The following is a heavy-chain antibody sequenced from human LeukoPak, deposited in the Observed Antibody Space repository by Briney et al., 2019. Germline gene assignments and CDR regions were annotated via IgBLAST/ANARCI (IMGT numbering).Heavy chain of an antibody. J-gene: IGHJ3*02. D-gene: IGHD3-3*01. CDR2: IIPIFGTA. CDR1: GGTFSSYA. V-gene: IGHV1-69*05. Sequence: SVKVSCKASGGTFSSYAISWVRQAPGQGREWMGGIIPIFGTANYAQKFQGRVTITTDESTSTAYMEVSSLRSEDTAVYYCASRFPAAGAFDIWGQGTMVTVSS. CDR3: ASRFPAAGAFDI.